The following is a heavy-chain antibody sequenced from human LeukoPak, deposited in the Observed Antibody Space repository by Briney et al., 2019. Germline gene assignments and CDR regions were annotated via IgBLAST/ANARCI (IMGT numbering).Heavy chain of an antibody. Sequence: GGSLRLSCAASGFTFDDYGMSWVRQAPGKGLEWVSGINWNGGSTGYADSVKGRFTISRDNSKNTLYLQMNSLRAEDTAVYYCAKLSGSYKLDYWGQGTLVTVSS. CDR3: AKLSGSYKLDY. J-gene: IGHJ4*02. CDR2: INWNGGST. V-gene: IGHV3-20*04. CDR1: GFTFDDYG. D-gene: IGHD1-26*01.